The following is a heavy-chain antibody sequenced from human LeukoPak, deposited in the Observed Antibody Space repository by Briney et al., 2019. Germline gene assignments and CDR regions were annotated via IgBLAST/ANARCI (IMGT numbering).Heavy chain of an antibody. CDR3: ARVDSSSWYRYFDL. CDR1: GGSISSYY. J-gene: IGHJ2*01. Sequence: PSETLSLTCTVSGGSISSYYWSWIRQPPGKGLEWIGYIYYSGSTNYNPSLKSRVTISVDTSKNQFSLKLSSVTAADTAVYYCARVDSSSWYRYFDLWGRGTLVTVSS. V-gene: IGHV4-59*12. CDR2: IYYSGST. D-gene: IGHD6-13*01.